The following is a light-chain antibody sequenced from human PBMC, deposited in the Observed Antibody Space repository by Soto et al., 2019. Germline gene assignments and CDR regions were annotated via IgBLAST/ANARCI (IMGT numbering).Light chain of an antibody. CDR1: QSVSSN. CDR2: GAS. J-gene: IGKJ2*01. Sequence: EIVMTQSPATLSVSPGERATLSCRASQSVSSNLAWYQQKPVQAPRLLIYGASTRATGVPARFSGSGSGTEFTLSISSLQSEDFAVYYCQQYNNWPYTFGHGTKLEIK. CDR3: QQYNNWPYT. V-gene: IGKV3-15*01.